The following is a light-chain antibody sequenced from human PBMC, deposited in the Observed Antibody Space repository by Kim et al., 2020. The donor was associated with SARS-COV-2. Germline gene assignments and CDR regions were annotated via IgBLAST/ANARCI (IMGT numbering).Light chain of an antibody. CDR1: KLGDKY. CDR2: QDS. J-gene: IGLJ2*01. CDR3: QAWDRSTYVV. V-gene: IGLV3-1*01. Sequence: SYELTQPPSVSVSPGQTASITCSGDKLGDKYACWYQQKPGRSPVVVIYQDSKRPSGIPERFSGSNSGNTATLTISGTQPMDEADYYCQAWDRSTYVVFGGGTQLTVL.